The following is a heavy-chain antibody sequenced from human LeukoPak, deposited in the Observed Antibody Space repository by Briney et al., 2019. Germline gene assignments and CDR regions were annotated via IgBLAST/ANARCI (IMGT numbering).Heavy chain of an antibody. D-gene: IGHD6-13*01. Sequence: SGGSLRLSCAASGFTFSSYAMSWVRQAPGKGLEWVSAISGSGGSTYYADSVKGRFTISRDNSKNTLYLQMNSLRAEDTAVYYCAKTGAAAGTWGALVYWGQGTLVTVSS. CDR1: GFTFSSYA. V-gene: IGHV3-23*01. CDR3: AKTGAAAGTWGALVY. CDR2: ISGSGGST. J-gene: IGHJ4*02.